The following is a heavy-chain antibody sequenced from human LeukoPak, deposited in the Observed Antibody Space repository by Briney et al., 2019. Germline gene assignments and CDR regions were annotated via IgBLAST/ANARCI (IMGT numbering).Heavy chain of an antibody. V-gene: IGHV3-48*01. CDR2: ISRSSDTI. D-gene: IGHD1-26*01. Sequence: GGSLRLSCAVSGFTFTDYAMNWFCQAPGKGLEWLSYISRSSDTIYYADSVKGRFTISRDNAKSSLFLQMNTLRAEDTAVYYCAREGAPWGQGTLVTVSS. CDR1: GFTFTDYA. J-gene: IGHJ4*02. CDR3: AREGAP.